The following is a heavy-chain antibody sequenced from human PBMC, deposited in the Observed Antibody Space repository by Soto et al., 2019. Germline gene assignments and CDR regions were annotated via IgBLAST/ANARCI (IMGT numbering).Heavy chain of an antibody. J-gene: IGHJ5*02. V-gene: IGHV4-59*01. Sequence: SETLSLTCTVSGGSISSDFWSWIRQPPGKGLEWIGYISISGNTDYSPSLKSRATISADTSRNQFSLKLRSVNTADTAVYFCARGREDFHAGNGPRWMWLAPWGQGTLVTVSS. CDR1: GGSISSDF. D-gene: IGHD2-8*01. CDR3: ARGREDFHAGNGPRWMWLAP. CDR2: ISISGNT.